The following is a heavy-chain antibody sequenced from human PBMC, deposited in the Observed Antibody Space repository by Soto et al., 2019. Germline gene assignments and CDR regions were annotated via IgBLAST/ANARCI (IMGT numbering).Heavy chain of an antibody. D-gene: IGHD3-22*01. CDR3: VRFMILDVSLDY. CDR1: GYTFTDYH. CDR2: ISAHSGGT. Sequence: GASVKVSCKASGYTFTDYHIHWVRQAPGQGLEWMGWISAHSGGTNYAQKFQGRVTMTWDTSISTAYLELSRLRSDDTAVYFCVRFMILDVSLDYWGQGTLVTVSS. J-gene: IGHJ4*02. V-gene: IGHV1-2*02.